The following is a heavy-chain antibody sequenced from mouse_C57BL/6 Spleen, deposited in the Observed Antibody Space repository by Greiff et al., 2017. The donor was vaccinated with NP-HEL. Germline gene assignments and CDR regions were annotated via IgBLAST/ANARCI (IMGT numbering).Heavy chain of an antibody. CDR3: ARPLYDGSSYWYFDV. D-gene: IGHD1-1*01. V-gene: IGHV1-55*01. J-gene: IGHJ1*03. CDR2: IYPGSGST. CDR1: GYTFTSYW. Sequence: VQLQQPGAELVKPGASVKMSCKASGYTFTSYWITWVKQRPGQGLEWIGDIYPGSGSTNYNEKFKSKATLTVDTSSSTAYMQLSSLTSEDSAVYYCARPLYDGSSYWYFDVWGTGTTVTVSS.